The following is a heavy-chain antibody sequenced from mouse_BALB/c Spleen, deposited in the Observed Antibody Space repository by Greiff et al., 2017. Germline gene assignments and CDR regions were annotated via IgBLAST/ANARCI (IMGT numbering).Heavy chain of an antibody. Sequence: EVKLVESGGGLVQPKGSLKLSCAASGFTFNTYAMNWVRQAPGKGLEWVARIRSKSNNYATYYADSVKDRFTISRDDSQSMLYLQMNNLKTEDTAMYYCVRGRYDWYAMDYWGQGTSVTVSS. CDR3: VRGRYDWYAMDY. CDR2: IRSKSNNYAT. CDR1: GFTFNTYA. D-gene: IGHD2-14*01. V-gene: IGHV10-1*02. J-gene: IGHJ4*01.